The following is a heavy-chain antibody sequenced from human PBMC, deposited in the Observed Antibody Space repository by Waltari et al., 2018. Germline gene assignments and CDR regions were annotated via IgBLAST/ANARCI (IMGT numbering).Heavy chain of an antibody. Sequence: QVQLQESGPGLVKPSETLSLTCAVSGYSLSSGYSWGWVRQPPGKGLEWIGSIYHSRSTYYNPSLKSRVTISVDTSKNQFSLKLSYVTAADTAVYYCARPAGAVAGTIDYWGQGTLVTVSS. J-gene: IGHJ4*02. CDR2: IYHSRST. CDR3: ARPAGAVAGTIDY. CDR1: GYSLSSGYS. V-gene: IGHV4-38-2*01. D-gene: IGHD6-19*01.